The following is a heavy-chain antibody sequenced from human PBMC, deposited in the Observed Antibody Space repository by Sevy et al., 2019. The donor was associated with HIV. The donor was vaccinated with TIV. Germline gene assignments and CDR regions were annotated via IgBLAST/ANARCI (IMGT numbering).Heavy chain of an antibody. D-gene: IGHD2-2*01. CDR3: AGAVDKTFDY. CDR1: GFTLSDYY. V-gene: IGHV3-11*01. CDR2: ISSSGTTI. Sequence: GGSLRLSCAASGFTLSDYYMSWIRQPPGKGLEWVSHISSSGTTIYYAYSMKGRLTISRDNAKNALYLQMNSLRAEDTAVYYSAGAVDKTFDYWGQGTLVTVSS. J-gene: IGHJ4*02.